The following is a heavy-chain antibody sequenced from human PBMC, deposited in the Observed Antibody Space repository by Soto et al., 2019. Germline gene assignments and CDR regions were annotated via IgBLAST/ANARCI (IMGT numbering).Heavy chain of an antibody. CDR3: ARGSDSGWYNWFDP. V-gene: IGHV4-59*01. D-gene: IGHD6-19*01. Sequence: PSETLSLTCTVSSGSISNSYWSWIRQPPGKGLEWIGYVYYSGSTNYNPSIRGRLTISVDTSKNQFSLKLSSVTATDTAVYYCARGSDSGWYNWFDPWGPGTLVTVSS. CDR1: SGSISNSY. J-gene: IGHJ5*02. CDR2: VYYSGST.